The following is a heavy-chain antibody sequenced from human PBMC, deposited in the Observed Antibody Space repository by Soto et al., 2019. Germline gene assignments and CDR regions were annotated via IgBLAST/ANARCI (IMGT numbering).Heavy chain of an antibody. V-gene: IGHV3-21*01. D-gene: IGHD5-12*01. CDR1: GFTFSSYS. CDR2: ISSSSSYI. J-gene: IGHJ3*02. CDR3: GRGTGGSGAFDI. Sequence: GGSLRLPCAAFGFTFSSYSMNWVRQAPGEGLEWVSSISSSSSYIYYADSVKGRFTISRDNAKNSLYLQMNSLRAEDTAVYYCGRGTGGSGAFDIWGQGTMVTVS.